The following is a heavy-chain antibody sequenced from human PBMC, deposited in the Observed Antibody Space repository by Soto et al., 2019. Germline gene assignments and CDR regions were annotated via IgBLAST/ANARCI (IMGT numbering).Heavy chain of an antibody. J-gene: IGHJ5*02. D-gene: IGHD1-26*01. CDR2: ISAYNGNT. V-gene: IGHV1-18*04. CDR1: GYSFTTYD. Sequence: QVQLVQSGAEVKKPGASVKVSCKASGYSFTTYDISWVRQAPGQGLEWRGWISAYNGNTNYAQKLQGRVTMTTDTATSTPYMELRSLRYDGTAVYYCARAPHAGGGWDLLLNWFDPWGQGTLVTVSS. CDR3: ARAPHAGGGWDLLLNWFDP.